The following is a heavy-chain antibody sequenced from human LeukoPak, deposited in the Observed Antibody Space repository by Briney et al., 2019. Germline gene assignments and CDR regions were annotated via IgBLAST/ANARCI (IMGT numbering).Heavy chain of an antibody. Sequence: GSLRLSCAASGFTFSSYGMHWVRQPPGKGLEWIGEINHSGSTNYNPSLKSRVTISVDTSKNQFSLKLSSVTAADTAVYYCARGLVAVAGYSLYYYGMDVWGQGTTVTVSS. V-gene: IGHV4-34*01. CDR1: GFTFSSYG. CDR2: INHSGST. D-gene: IGHD6-19*01. J-gene: IGHJ6*02. CDR3: ARGLVAVAGYSLYYYGMDV.